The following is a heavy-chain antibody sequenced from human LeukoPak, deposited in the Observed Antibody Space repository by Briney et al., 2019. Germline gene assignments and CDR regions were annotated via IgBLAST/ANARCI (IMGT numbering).Heavy chain of an antibody. J-gene: IGHJ4*02. CDR2: ISAYNGNT. Sequence: ASVKVSCKASGYTFTSYGINWVRQASGQGLEWMGWISAYNGNTNYAQKFQGRVTMTTDTSTSTAYMELRSLRSDDTAGYYCAFRGYTYGPFDYWGQGTLVTVSS. V-gene: IGHV1-18*01. CDR1: GYTFTSYG. CDR3: AFRGYTYGPFDY. D-gene: IGHD5-18*01.